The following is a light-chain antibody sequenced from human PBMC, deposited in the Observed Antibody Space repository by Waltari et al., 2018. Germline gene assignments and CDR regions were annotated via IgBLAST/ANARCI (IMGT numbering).Light chain of an antibody. Sequence: DIQLTQSPSSLTASVGDRVTITCRASQSIYNSLSWRQLKPGKAPRLLSYAASSLQSGVPSRFSGSGYGTDFTLTISSLQPEDFATYCCQQTYNTPRTFGQGTKVEIK. V-gene: IGKV1-39*01. J-gene: IGKJ1*01. CDR2: AAS. CDR3: QQTYNTPRT. CDR1: QSIYNS.